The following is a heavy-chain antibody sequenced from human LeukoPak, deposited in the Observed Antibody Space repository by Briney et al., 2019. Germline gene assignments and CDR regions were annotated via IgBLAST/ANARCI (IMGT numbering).Heavy chain of an antibody. Sequence: GGSLRLSCATSGFTFSSYAMSWVRQAPGKGLEWVSGIGASGGSTYYADSVKGRFTISRDNSKNTLYLQMNSLSTEDTAVYYCAKAEGYDILTGLDYWGQGTLVTVSS. CDR2: IGASGGST. D-gene: IGHD3-9*01. V-gene: IGHV3-23*01. J-gene: IGHJ4*02. CDR1: GFTFSSYA. CDR3: AKAEGYDILTGLDY.